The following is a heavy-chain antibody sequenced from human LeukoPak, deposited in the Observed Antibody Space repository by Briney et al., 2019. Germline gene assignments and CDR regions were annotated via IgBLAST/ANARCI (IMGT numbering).Heavy chain of an antibody. D-gene: IGHD2-2*01. CDR2: IGASGGTI. J-gene: IGHJ4*02. CDR3: AKDPGRYCSSSSCYVSSFSGYFEY. V-gene: IGHV3-23*01. Sequence: GGSLGLSCAGYGFTFHSYAMSWVRQAPGKGLEWVSTIGASGGTIYYADSVKGRFTISRDNSKNTLYLQMNSLRADDTAVYYCAKDPGRYCSSSSCYVSSFSGYFEYWGQGTLGTASS. CDR1: GFTFHSYA.